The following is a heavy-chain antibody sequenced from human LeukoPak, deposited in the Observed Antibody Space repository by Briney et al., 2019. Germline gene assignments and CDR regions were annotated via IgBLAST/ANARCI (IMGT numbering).Heavy chain of an antibody. CDR2: IYSGGST. D-gene: IGHD6-13*01. J-gene: IGHJ4*02. V-gene: IGHV3-66*01. CDR3: ARAGGSIAAAAYYFDY. Sequence: GRSLRLSCAASGFTFDDYAMHWVRQAPGKGLEWVSVIYSGGSTYYADSVKGRFTISRDNSKNTLYLQMNSLRAEDTAVYYCARAGGSIAAAAYYFDYWGQGTLVTVSS. CDR1: GFTFDDYA.